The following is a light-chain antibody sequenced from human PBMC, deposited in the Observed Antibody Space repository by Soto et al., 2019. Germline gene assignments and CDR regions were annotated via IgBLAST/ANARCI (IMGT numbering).Light chain of an antibody. CDR2: DAS. J-gene: IGKJ4*01. CDR1: ESVSRY. Sequence: EIVVTQSPATLSLSPGNRATLSCRASESVSRYLAWYQQKPGQAPRLLIYDASNRATGIPARFSGSGSGTDFPLTITSLEPEDFAVYYCQQRSNWPSTFGGGTKVEIK. V-gene: IGKV3-11*01. CDR3: QQRSNWPST.